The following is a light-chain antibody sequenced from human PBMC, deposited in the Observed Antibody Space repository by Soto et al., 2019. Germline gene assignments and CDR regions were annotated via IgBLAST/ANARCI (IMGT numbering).Light chain of an antibody. CDR2: DTS. V-gene: IGKV3-11*01. J-gene: IGKJ5*01. CDR1: QSVGGS. CDR3: QQRSNWIT. Sequence: IVLTQSPATLSLFPGERATLSCRASQSVGGSLAWYQQKPGQAPRLLLYDTSSRATGIPARFSGSGSGTDFTLTISSLEPEDFAVYYCQQRSNWITFGQGTRLEIE.